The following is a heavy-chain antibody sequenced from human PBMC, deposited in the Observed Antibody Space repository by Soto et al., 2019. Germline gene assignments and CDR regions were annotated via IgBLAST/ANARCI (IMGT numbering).Heavy chain of an antibody. D-gene: IGHD5-12*01. CDR2: ISGSGGST. J-gene: IGHJ4*02. CDR3: AKDPRGYSGYXWVY. Sequence: PGGSLRLSCAASGFTFSSYAMSWVRQAPGKGLEWVSAISGSGGSTYYADSVKGRFTISRDNSKNTLYLQMNSLRAEDTAVYYCAKDPRGYSGYXWVYCGQGSLVTVSS. V-gene: IGHV3-23*01. CDR1: GFTFSSYA.